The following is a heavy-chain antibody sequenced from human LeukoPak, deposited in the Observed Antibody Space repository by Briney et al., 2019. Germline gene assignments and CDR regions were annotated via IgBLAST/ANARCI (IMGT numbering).Heavy chain of an antibody. CDR2: INHSGST. CDR3: ASRYDYSNYIDY. Sequence: SETLSLTCAVYGGSFSGYYWSWIRQPPGKGLEWIGEINHSGSTNYNPSLKSRVTISVDTSKNQFSLKLSSVTAADTAVYYCASRYDYSNYIDYWGQGTLVTVSS. J-gene: IGHJ4*02. D-gene: IGHD4-11*01. V-gene: IGHV4-34*01. CDR1: GGSFSGYY.